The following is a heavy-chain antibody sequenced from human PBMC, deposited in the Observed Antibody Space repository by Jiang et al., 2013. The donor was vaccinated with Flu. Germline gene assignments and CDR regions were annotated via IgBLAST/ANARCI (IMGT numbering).Heavy chain of an antibody. J-gene: IGHJ4*02. CDR2: IYPGDSDT. CDR3: ARPASMIVAAYY. V-gene: IGHV5-51*01. Sequence: IIYPGDSDTRYSPSFQGQVTISADKSISTAYLQWSSLKASDTAMYYCARPASMIVAAYYWGQGTLVTVSS. D-gene: IGHD3-22*01.